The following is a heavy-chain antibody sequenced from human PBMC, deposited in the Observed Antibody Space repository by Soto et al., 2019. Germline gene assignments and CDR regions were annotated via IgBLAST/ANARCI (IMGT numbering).Heavy chain of an antibody. D-gene: IGHD5-18*01. V-gene: IGHV3-23*01. J-gene: IGHJ4*02. Sequence: EVQLLESGGGLVQPGGSLRLSCAASGFTFSSYAMSWVRQAPGKGLEWVSAISGSGGSTYYADSVKGRFTISRDNSKITLYLQMNSLRSEDTAVYYCARTLYSYGTDYWGQGTLVTVSS. CDR3: ARTLYSYGTDY. CDR2: ISGSGGST. CDR1: GFTFSSYA.